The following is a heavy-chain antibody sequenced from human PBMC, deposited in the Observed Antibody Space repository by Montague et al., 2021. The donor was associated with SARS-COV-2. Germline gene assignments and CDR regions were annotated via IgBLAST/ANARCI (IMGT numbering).Heavy chain of an antibody. CDR2: IYYSGSA. J-gene: IGHJ6*02. D-gene: IGHD3-22*01. CDR3: ARGGGYYNYGLDV. V-gene: IGHV4-59*01. Sequence: SETLSLTCTVSGGSISNYYWRWIRQPPGRGLEWIGYIYYSGSADYSPSLKSRVTISLDTSKHQFSLKVTSVTAADTAVYYCARGGGYYNYGLDVWGQGILVTAAS. CDR1: GGSISNYY.